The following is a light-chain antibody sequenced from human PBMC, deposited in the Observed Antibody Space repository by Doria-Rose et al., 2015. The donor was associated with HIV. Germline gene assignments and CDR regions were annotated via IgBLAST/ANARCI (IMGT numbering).Light chain of an antibody. Sequence: ITQSPLSLSVTPGQPASISCRSSQSLVNSDGKTYLYWYLQKPGQSPQLLIYEVSNRFSGVPDRFSGSRSGTDFTLKISRVEPEDFGVYYCMKTILLPFTFGPGTTVDIK. CDR3: MKTILLPFT. CDR1: QSLVNSDGKTY. CDR2: EVS. V-gene: IGKV2D-29*02. J-gene: IGKJ3*01.